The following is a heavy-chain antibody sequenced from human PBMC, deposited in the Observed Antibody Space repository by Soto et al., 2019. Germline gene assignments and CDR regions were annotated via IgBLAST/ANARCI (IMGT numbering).Heavy chain of an antibody. CDR2: INTYNGNT. J-gene: IGHJ4*02. Sequence: QVQLVQSGAEVKKPGASVKVSCKASGYTFTNYGITWVRQAPGQGLEWMGWINTYNGNTKYAQRLQGRVTMTADTSTSTAYMELRSLRSDDPAVYYCARERGNYRYFDYWGQGTLVTVSS. V-gene: IGHV1-18*01. CDR1: GYTFTNYG. D-gene: IGHD3-16*02. CDR3: ARERGNYRYFDY.